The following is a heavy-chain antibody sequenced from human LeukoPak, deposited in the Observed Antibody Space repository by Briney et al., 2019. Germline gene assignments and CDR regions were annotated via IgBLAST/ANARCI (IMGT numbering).Heavy chain of an antibody. CDR2: IYYSGST. Sequence: SETLSLTCTVSGDSISGYYWNWIRQPPGKGLEWIGDIYYSGSTNYNPSLKSRVTISVDTSKNQFSLKLSSVTAADTAVYYCARATSPDYGDYFDYWGQGTLVTVSS. CDR1: GDSISGYY. CDR3: ARATSPDYGDYFDY. D-gene: IGHD4-17*01. V-gene: IGHV4-59*01. J-gene: IGHJ4*02.